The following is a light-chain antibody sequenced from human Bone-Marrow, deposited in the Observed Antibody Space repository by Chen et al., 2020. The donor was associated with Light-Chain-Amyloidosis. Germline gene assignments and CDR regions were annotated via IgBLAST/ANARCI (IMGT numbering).Light chain of an antibody. J-gene: IGLJ2*01. CDR3: QSADSSGTYEVI. CDR1: ALPTKY. CDR2: RDT. V-gene: IGLV3-25*03. Sequence: SYELTQPPSVSLSPGQTARLTCSGDALPTKYAYWYQQKPGQAPVLVIHRDTARPSGISERFSGSSAGTTATLTISGVQAEDEADYHCQSADSSGTYEVILGGGTKLPVL.